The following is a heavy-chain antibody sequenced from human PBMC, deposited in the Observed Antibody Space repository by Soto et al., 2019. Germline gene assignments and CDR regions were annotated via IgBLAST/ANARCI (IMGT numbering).Heavy chain of an antibody. CDR1: RSDFTVSSNY. CDR2: IYRDGST. V-gene: IGHV3-53*01. J-gene: IGHJ6*02. Sequence: EVQLVESGGGLIQPGGSLRLSCASSRSDFTVSSNYMSWVRQAPGKGLEWVSVIYRDGSTYYADSVKGRFTISRDNSNTLWLQMNSLRAEDTALYYCARGRYDMDVWGQGTTVTVSS. CDR3: ARGRYDMDV.